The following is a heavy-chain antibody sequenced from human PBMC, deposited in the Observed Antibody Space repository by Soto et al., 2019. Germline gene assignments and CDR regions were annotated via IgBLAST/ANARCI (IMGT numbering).Heavy chain of an antibody. Sequence: ASVKVSCKASGYTFTNYGIFWVRQAPGQGLEWMGWIYPYNGDTNYAQKLQGRVTVTTDTSTSTAYMDLRSLRSDDTAIYYCARELYGAVVVGYWGQGTLGTVSS. J-gene: IGHJ4*02. CDR1: GYTFTNYG. D-gene: IGHD2-15*01. V-gene: IGHV1-18*04. CDR2: IYPYNGDT. CDR3: ARELYGAVVVGY.